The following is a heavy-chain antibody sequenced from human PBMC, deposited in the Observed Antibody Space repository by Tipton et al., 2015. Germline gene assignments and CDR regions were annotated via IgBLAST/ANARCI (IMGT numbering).Heavy chain of an antibody. CDR2: IHAGGNT. J-gene: IGHJ6*02. CDR1: GFSVSPSH. D-gene: IGHD1-26*01. Sequence: SLRLSCIASGFSVSPSHMNWVRQAPGKGLEWVSLIHAGGNTYYADSVKGRFTISRDYSKNTVFLQMNSLRVDDTAVYYCAREGGDPVGPGPVSNYFYYYALDVWGQGTTVAVSS. CDR3: AREGGDPVGPGPVSNYFYYYALDV. V-gene: IGHV3-53*01.